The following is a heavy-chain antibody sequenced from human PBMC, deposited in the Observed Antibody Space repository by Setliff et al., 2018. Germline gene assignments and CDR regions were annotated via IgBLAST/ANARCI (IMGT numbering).Heavy chain of an antibody. CDR2: ISATSANI. D-gene: IGHD6-19*01. CDR3: ASDPSYGSSLYYYMDV. J-gene: IGHJ6*03. Sequence: GGSLRLSCAASGFNFNRYAMNWVRQTPGKGLEWVSYISATSANIQYADSVRGRFTVSRDNDRNSLYLQMNSLSGDDTAVYYCASDPSYGSSLYYYMDVWGKGTTVTVSS. CDR1: GFNFNRYA. V-gene: IGHV3-48*01.